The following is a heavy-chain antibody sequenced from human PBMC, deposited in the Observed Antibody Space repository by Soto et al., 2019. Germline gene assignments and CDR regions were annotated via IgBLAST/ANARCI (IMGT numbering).Heavy chain of an antibody. J-gene: IGHJ4*02. CDR1: GGSISSGGYY. Sequence: SETLSLTCTVSGGSISSGGYYWSWIRQHPGKGLEWIGYIYDSGITYYIPSLKSRLTMSLDTSKNQFSLKLSSVTAADTAVYYCARAPRGNYGYHSSFDYWGQGTLVNVSS. CDR2: IYDSGIT. V-gene: IGHV4-31*03. D-gene: IGHD3-10*01. CDR3: ARAPRGNYGYHSSFDY.